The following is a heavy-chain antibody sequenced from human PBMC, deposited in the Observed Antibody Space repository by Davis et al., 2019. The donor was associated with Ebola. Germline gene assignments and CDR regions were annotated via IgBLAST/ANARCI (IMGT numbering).Heavy chain of an antibody. Sequence: GESLKISCAASGFTFSSYSMNWVRQAPGKGLEWVSYISSSSSTIYYADSVKGRFTISRDNAKNSLYLQMNSLRDEDTAVYYCARDMSRYDFWSGYTMGPFDPWGQGTLVTVSS. CDR3: ARDMSRYDFWSGYTMGPFDP. J-gene: IGHJ5*02. CDR2: ISSSSSTI. V-gene: IGHV3-48*02. CDR1: GFTFSSYS. D-gene: IGHD3-3*01.